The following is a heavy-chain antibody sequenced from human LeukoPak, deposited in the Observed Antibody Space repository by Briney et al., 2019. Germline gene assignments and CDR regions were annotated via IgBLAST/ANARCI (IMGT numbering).Heavy chain of an antibody. CDR1: GFTFSSYA. Sequence: GGSLRLSCTASGFTFSSYAMNWVRQAPGKGLEWVSGIGAGGTFTYYADSVKGRFTISRDNSRNTLYLQMNSLRAEDTAVYYCAKDRGSGYHYFDYWGQGTLVTVSS. J-gene: IGHJ4*02. CDR2: IGAGGTFT. V-gene: IGHV3-23*01. CDR3: AKDRGSGYHYFDY. D-gene: IGHD3-22*01.